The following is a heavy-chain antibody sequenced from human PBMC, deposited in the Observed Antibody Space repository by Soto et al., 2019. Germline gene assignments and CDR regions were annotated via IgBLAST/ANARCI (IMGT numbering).Heavy chain of an antibody. CDR3: ARDRKRYCSSTSCYTGNWFDP. D-gene: IGHD2-2*02. Sequence: ASVKVSCKASGYTFTGYYMHWVRQAPGQGREWMGWINPNSGGTNYAQKFQGRVTMTRDTSISTAYIELSRVRSDDTAVYYCARDRKRYCSSTSCYTGNWFDPWGQGTLFTVSS. CDR2: INPNSGGT. V-gene: IGHV1-2*02. CDR1: GYTFTGYY. J-gene: IGHJ5*02.